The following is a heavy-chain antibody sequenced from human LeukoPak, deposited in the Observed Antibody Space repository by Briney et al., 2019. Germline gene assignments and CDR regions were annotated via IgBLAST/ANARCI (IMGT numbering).Heavy chain of an antibody. J-gene: IGHJ3*02. Sequence: ASVKVSCKASGYTFTGYYMHWVRQAPGQGLEWMGWINPNSGGTNYAQKFQGRVTMTRDTSISTAYMELSRLRSDDTAVFYCARDYGWFGESDAFDIWGQGTMVTVSS. CDR3: ARDYGWFGESDAFDI. V-gene: IGHV1-2*02. CDR2: INPNSGGT. CDR1: GYTFTGYY. D-gene: IGHD3-10*01.